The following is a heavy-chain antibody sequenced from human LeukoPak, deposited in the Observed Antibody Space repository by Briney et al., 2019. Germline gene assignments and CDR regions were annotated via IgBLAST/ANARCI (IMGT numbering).Heavy chain of an antibody. V-gene: IGHV3-30*18. J-gene: IGHJ6*02. CDR3: AKDTAMAPGDYYYGMDV. CDR2: ISYDGSNK. Sequence: PGGSLRLSCAASGFTFSSYGMHWVRQAPGKGLEWVAVISYDGSNKYYADSVKGRFTISRDNSKNTLYLQMNSLRAEDTAVYYCAKDTAMAPGDYYYGMDVWGQGTTVTVSS. CDR1: GFTFSSYG. D-gene: IGHD5-18*01.